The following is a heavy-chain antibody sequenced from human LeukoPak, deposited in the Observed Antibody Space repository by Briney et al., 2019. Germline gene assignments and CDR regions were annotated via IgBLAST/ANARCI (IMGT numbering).Heavy chain of an antibody. V-gene: IGHV1-18*01. CDR1: GFTFSSYA. CDR3: TRDLGTYTSYSSISFDY. J-gene: IGHJ4*02. Sequence: NPGGSLRLSCAASGFTFSSYAMHWVRQAPGQGLEWMGWSSAYNGDTKYAQKFQGRVTMTTDTSTSTAYMELRSLRSDDTAVFYCTRDLGTYTSYSSISFDYWGQGTLVTVSS. CDR2: SSAYNGDT. D-gene: IGHD3-10*01.